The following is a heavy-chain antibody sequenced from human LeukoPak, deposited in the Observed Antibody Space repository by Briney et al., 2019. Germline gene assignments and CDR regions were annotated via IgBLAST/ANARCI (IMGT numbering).Heavy chain of an antibody. CDR1: GFTLSNAW. CDR2: IKSISDGGTT. CDR3: TTVGYSYGQY. J-gene: IGHJ4*02. Sequence: GGSLRLSCAASGFTLSNAWMSWVRHAPGEGLEWVGRIKSISDGGTTDYAAPVEGRFTISRDDSQNTLFLQMDSLKTDDTAVYYCTTVGYSYGQYWGQGTLVTVSS. D-gene: IGHD5-18*01. V-gene: IGHV3-15*01.